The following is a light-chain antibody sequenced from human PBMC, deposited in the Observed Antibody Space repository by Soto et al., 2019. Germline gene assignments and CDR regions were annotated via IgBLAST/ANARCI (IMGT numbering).Light chain of an antibody. J-gene: IGKJ2*01. CDR2: GSS. V-gene: IGKV3-20*01. CDR1: QSVSNNY. CDR3: QQYGSSPPYT. Sequence: EVVFTQSPGTLSLSPGERATLSCRASQSVSNNYFAWYQQKPGQAPRLLIFGSSDSATGIPDRFSGSGSGTDFTLTISRLEPEDFAVYYCQQYGSSPPYTFGQGTKLEIK.